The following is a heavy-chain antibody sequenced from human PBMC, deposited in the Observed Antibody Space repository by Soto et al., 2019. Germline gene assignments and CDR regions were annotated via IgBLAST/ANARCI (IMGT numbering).Heavy chain of an antibody. CDR3: ARLVGRGGAWFDP. Sequence: SEPQSVSWTVSGGYISDYYWSWISQPPGKGLEWIGYIYYSGSTNYNPSLKSRVTISVDTSKNQFSLKLSSVTAADTAVYYCARLVGRGGAWFDPWGQGTLVTVS. CDR1: GGYISDYY. V-gene: IGHV4-59*08. D-gene: IGHD3-16*01. CDR2: IYYSGST. J-gene: IGHJ5*02.